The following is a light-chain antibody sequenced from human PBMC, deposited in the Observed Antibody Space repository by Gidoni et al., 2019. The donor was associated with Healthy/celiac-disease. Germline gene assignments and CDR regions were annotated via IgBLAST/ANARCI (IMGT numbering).Light chain of an antibody. CDR2: DTS. V-gene: IGKV3-11*01. CDR1: QSVSSY. CDR3: QQRSNWPPT. J-gene: IGKJ3*01. Sequence: EIALTQSTATLSLSPGDRATLSCRASQSVSSYLAWYQQKPGQAPRLLIYDTSNRATGIPARFSGSGSWTDFTLTISSLEPEDFAVYYCQQRSNWPPTFGPGTKVDIK.